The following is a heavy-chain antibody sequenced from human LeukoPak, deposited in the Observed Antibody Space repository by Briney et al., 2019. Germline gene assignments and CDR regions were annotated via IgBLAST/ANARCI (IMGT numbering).Heavy chain of an antibody. CDR2: IYPGDSDT. CDR1: GYRFITYW. CDR3: ARRGFSGSGTYHGFEI. J-gene: IGHJ3*02. V-gene: IGHV5-51*01. Sequence: GESLKISCKGSGYRFITYWIGWVRQMPGKGLEWMGIIYPGDSDTRYSPSFEGQVTISADKSSSTAYLQWSNLKASDTAMYYCARRGFSGSGTYHGFEIWGQGTVVTVSS. D-gene: IGHD3-10*01.